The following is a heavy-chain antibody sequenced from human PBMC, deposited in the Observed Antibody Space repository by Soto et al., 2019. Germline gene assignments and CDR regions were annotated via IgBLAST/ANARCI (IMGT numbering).Heavy chain of an antibody. CDR3: ARPQIASHYYYGMDV. Sequence: QVQLVQSGAEVKKPGASVQVSCKASGYTFTSYYMHWVRQAPGQGLEWMGIINPSGTTTDYAQKFQGRVTMTRDTSTSTYYMELSSLRSEDTAVYYWARPQIASHYYYGMDVWGQGTTVTVSS. CDR2: INPSGTTT. D-gene: IGHD2-2*01. J-gene: IGHJ6*02. CDR1: GYTFTSYY. V-gene: IGHV1-46*01.